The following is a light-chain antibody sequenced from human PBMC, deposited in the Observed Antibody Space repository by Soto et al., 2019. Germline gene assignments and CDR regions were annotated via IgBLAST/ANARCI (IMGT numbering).Light chain of an antibody. Sequence: DIQLIQSPSFLSASLGDRVTITCRASQGISSYLAWYQQKPGKAPKLLIYAASTLQSGVPSRFSGSGSGTEFTLTISSLQPEDFATYYCQQLNSYPSFGPGTKVDTK. CDR1: QGISSY. CDR2: AAS. J-gene: IGKJ3*01. CDR3: QQLNSYPS. V-gene: IGKV1-9*01.